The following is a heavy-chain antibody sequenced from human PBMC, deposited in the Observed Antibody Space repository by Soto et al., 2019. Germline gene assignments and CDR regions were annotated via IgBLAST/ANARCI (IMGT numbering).Heavy chain of an antibody. CDR3: ARHRAEDAFDI. D-gene: IGHD3-10*01. CDR1: GYSFTSYW. J-gene: IGHJ3*02. V-gene: IGHV5-51*01. Sequence: GESLKISCKGSGYSFTSYWSGWVRQMPGKGLEWMGIIYPGDSDTRYSPSFQGQVTISADKSISTAYLQWSSLKASDTATYYCARHRAEDAFDIWGQGTMVTVSS. CDR2: IYPGDSDT.